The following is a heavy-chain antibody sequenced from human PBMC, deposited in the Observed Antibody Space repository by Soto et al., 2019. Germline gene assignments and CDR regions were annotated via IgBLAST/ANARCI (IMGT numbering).Heavy chain of an antibody. CDR2: IIPILGIA. D-gene: IGHD3-10*01. Sequence: SVKVSCKASGGTFSSYTISWVRQAPGQGLEWMGRIIPILGIANYAQKFQGRVTITADKSTSTAYMELSSLRSEDTAVYYCARVIDTGSGSYYNPNYYYYGMDVWGQGTTVTVSS. V-gene: IGHV1-69*02. CDR1: GGTFSSYT. CDR3: ARVIDTGSGSYYNPNYYYYGMDV. J-gene: IGHJ6*02.